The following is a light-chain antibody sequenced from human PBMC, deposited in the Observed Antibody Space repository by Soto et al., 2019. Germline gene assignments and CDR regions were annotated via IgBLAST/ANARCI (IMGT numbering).Light chain of an antibody. CDR1: TGAVTSGHY. CDR3: LVSYSGAYVV. V-gene: IGLV7-46*01. J-gene: IGLJ2*01. CDR2: NTN. Sequence: QAVVTQEPSLTVSPGGTVTLTCGSSTGAVTSGHYPYWFQQKPGQAPRTLIYNTNNKHSWTPARFSGSLLGGKAALTLSGAQPEDEAEYYCLVSYSGAYVVIGGGTKLTVL.